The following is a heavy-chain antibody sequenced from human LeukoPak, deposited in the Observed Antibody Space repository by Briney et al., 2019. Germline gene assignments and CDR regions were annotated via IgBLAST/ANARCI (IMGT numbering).Heavy chain of an antibody. CDR3: ARCYSGSYLKDF. V-gene: IGHV5-51*01. Sequence: KNGESLKISCKGSGYSFTSYWIGWVRQMPGKGLEWMGIVYPGDSDTRYSPSFQGQVTMSADKSINTAYLQWSSLKASDSAMYYCARCYSGSYLKDFWGQGTLVTVSS. CDR2: VYPGDSDT. CDR1: GYSFTSYW. J-gene: IGHJ4*02. D-gene: IGHD1-26*01.